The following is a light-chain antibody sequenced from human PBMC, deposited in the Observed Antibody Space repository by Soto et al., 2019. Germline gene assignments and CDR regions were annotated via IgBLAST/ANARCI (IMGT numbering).Light chain of an antibody. CDR1: QSLVYSDGNTY. J-gene: IGKJ2*01. CDR2: KVS. CDR3: MQGTHWPPYT. V-gene: IGKV2-30*01. Sequence: DVVMTQSPLSLPVTLGQPASISCRSSQSLVYSDGNTYLTWFRQRPGQSPRRLIYKVSNRDSGVPDRFSGSGSGTEFTLKISRVEAEDVGVYYCMQGTHWPPYTFGQGTKLEIK.